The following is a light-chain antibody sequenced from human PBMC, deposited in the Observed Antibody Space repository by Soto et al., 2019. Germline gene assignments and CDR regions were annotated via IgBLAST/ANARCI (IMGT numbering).Light chain of an antibody. CDR2: DAS. V-gene: IGKV1-12*01. CDR3: QQLHSYPIT. Sequence: DIHMTQSPSSVSASVGDRVTITCRASQDISIRLGWFQQKPGKAPKLLVYDASTLQSGVATRFSGSGSGTEFTLIISGLQPEDSATYYCQQLHSYPITFGQGTRLEI. J-gene: IGKJ5*01. CDR1: QDISIR.